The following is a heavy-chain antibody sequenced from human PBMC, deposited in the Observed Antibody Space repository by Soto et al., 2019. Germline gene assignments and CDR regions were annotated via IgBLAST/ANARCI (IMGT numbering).Heavy chain of an antibody. V-gene: IGHV2-5*01. Sequence: QIILKESGPTLVKPTHTLTLTCTFPGSSLSTSGVGVGWVRQPPGKSLAWLAIVYWNDNKYYTPSLTTRLTISKDNSKNQVVLTMHDMDPADTATYYCAHRQNYFDARAFDYWGQGALVTVSS. CDR1: GSSLSTSGVG. D-gene: IGHD3-22*01. CDR3: AHRQNYFDARAFDY. J-gene: IGHJ4*02. CDR2: VYWNDNK.